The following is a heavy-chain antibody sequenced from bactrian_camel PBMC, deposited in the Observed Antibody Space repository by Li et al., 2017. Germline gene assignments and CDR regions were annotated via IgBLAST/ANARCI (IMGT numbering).Heavy chain of an antibody. V-gene: IGHV3S53*01. D-gene: IGHD2*01. J-gene: IGHJ6*01. CDR2: IDHDFTT. CDR3: AAEGLYGGNWCPRSVDYFGY. CDR1: GPTYSFYC. Sequence: HVQLVESGGGSVPTGGSLRLSCVGSGPTYSFYCMGWFRQESGKEREAVAVIDHDFTTNYTDSVKGRFAISRDNAKNTVYLQMNSLKPEDTAMYYCAAEGLYGGNWCPRSVDYFGYWGQGTQVTVS.